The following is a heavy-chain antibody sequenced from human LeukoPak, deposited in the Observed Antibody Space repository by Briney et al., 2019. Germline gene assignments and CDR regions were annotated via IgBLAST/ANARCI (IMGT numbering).Heavy chain of an antibody. V-gene: IGHV3-15*01. CDR3: TTTTFNDAFDI. Sequence: GGSLRLSCEASGFTFSNAWMSWVRQAPGKGLEWVGRIKSKTDGGTTDYAAPVKGRFTISRDDSKNTLYLQMNSLKTEDTAVYYCTTTTFNDAFDIWGQGTMVTASS. D-gene: IGHD2/OR15-2a*01. CDR2: IKSKTDGGTT. CDR1: GFTFSNAW. J-gene: IGHJ3*02.